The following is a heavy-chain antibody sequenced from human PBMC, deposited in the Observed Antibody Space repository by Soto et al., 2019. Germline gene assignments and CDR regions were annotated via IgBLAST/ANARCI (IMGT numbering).Heavy chain of an antibody. CDR3: AKCRSQTYGSGSYYQALDI. J-gene: IGHJ3*02. Sequence: GGSLRLSCAASGFTFSNYAMGWVRQAPGKGLEWVSGIGGGGGSTYYVDPVKGRFTISRDNSKNTWYLQMNTLRAEDTAVYYCAKCRSQTYGSGSYYQALDIWGQGTMVTVSS. D-gene: IGHD3-10*01. V-gene: IGHV3-23*01. CDR2: IGGGGGST. CDR1: GFTFSNYA.